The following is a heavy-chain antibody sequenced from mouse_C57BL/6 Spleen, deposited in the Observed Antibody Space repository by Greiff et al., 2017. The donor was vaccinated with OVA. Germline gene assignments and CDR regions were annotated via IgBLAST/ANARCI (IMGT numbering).Heavy chain of an antibody. CDR1: GFTFTDYY. V-gene: IGHV7-3*01. J-gene: IGHJ3*01. CDR3: ARSTYGFGFAY. CDR2: IRNKANGYTT. Sequence: EVKLQESGGGLVQPGGSLSLSCAASGFTFTDYYMSWVRQPPGKALEWLSFIRNKANGYTTEYSASVKGRFTISRDNSQSILYLQMNALRAEDSATYYCARSTYGFGFAYWGQGTLVTVSA. D-gene: IGHD1-1*02.